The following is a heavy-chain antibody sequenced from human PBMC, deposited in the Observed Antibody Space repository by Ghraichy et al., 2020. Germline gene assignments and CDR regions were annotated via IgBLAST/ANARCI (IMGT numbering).Heavy chain of an antibody. J-gene: IGHJ3*02. D-gene: IGHD1-26*01. CDR2: IYSSGST. V-gene: IGHV4-61*02. CDR1: GASISSGSYY. CDR3: ARGWYTGGTDAFDI. Sequence: SETLSLTCSVPGASISSGSYYWNWIRQPAGKGLEWIGRIYSSGSTDYNPSLKSRVTMAVDTSKNQFSLKVTSVTASDTAVYYCARGWYTGGTDAFDIWGQGTMVTGSS.